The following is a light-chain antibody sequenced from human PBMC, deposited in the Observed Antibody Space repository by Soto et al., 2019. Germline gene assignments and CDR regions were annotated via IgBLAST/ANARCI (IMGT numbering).Light chain of an antibody. V-gene: IGLV1-40*01. Sequence: QSVLTQPPSVSGAPGQRVTISCTGSSSNIGAGYDVHWYQQLPGTAPKLLIYGNSNRPSGVPDRFSGSESGTSASLAITGLQAEDEADYYCQSYDSSLSGSNPFGTGTKLTVL. CDR3: QSYDSSLSGSNP. CDR2: GNS. J-gene: IGLJ1*01. CDR1: SSNIGAGYD.